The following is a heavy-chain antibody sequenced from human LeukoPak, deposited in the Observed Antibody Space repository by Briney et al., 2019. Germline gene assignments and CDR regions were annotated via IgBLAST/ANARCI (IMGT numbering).Heavy chain of an antibody. J-gene: IGHJ4*02. V-gene: IGHV1-18*01. CDR1: GYTFTSYG. CDR2: ISAYNGNT. Sequence: ASVKVSCKASGYTFTSYGISWVRQAPGQGLEWMGWISAYNGNTNYAQKLQGRVTMTTDTSTSTAYMELRSLRSDDTAVYYCARDLLFGELLGAFYWGQGTLVTVSS. D-gene: IGHD3-10*01. CDR3: ARDLLFGELLGAFY.